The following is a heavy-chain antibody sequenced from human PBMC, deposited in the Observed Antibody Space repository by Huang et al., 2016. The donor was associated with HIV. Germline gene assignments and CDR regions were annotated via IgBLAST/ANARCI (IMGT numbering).Heavy chain of an antibody. Sequence: QVQLVQSGAEVKKPGSSVKVSCKASGGSFRNFAIGWVRQAPGQGLGWMGGIIPTLGTANYEQKCQGRVTIIADESTSTAYMELSSLRSEDTAVYYCATVDYYDTSGPQRGYFDNWGQGTLVTVSS. CDR1: GGSFRNFA. J-gene: IGHJ4*02. D-gene: IGHD3-22*01. CDR3: ATVDYYDTSGPQRGYFDN. V-gene: IGHV1-69*01. CDR2: IIPTLGTA.